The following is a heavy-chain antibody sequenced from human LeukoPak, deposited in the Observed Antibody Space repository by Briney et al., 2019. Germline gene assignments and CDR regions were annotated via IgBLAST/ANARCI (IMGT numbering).Heavy chain of an antibody. CDR2: IFSTGRV. Sequence: SETLSLTCTVSGVSITSGTYYWTWIRQPAGKGLEWFGRIFSTGRVNYNPYLKSRVTMLLDTSKNHISLKLTSVTAADTAIYFCARASETAMVTLWGQGTLVTVSS. CDR1: GVSITSGTYY. D-gene: IGHD5-18*01. V-gene: IGHV4-61*02. J-gene: IGHJ4*02. CDR3: ARASETAMVTL.